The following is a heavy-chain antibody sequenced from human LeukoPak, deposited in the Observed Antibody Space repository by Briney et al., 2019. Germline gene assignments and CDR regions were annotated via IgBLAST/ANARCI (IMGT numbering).Heavy chain of an antibody. Sequence: SETLSLTCTVSGGSISNYYWSWIRQSPGKGLEWIGYIYYTGNTNYNPSLESRVIISVDTSKNQFSLKLSSVTAADTAVYYCAREAKYTAMAHTPDKNWGQGTLVTVSS. CDR3: AREAKYTAMAHTPDKN. CDR1: GGSISNYY. D-gene: IGHD5-18*01. J-gene: IGHJ4*02. CDR2: IYYTGNT. V-gene: IGHV4-59*12.